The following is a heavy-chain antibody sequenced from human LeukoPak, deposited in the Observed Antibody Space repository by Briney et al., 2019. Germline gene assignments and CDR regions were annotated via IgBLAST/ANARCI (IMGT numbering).Heavy chain of an antibody. CDR1: GFTFSSYG. Sequence: GGSLRLSCAASGFTFSSYGMHWARQAPGKGLEWVAVIWYDGSNKYYADSVKGRFTISRDNSKNTLYLQMNSLRAEDTAVYYCARGPDYYGSGRYYNGVFDYWGQGTLVTVSS. D-gene: IGHD3-10*01. CDR2: IWYDGSNK. V-gene: IGHV3-33*01. CDR3: ARGPDYYGSGRYYNGVFDY. J-gene: IGHJ4*02.